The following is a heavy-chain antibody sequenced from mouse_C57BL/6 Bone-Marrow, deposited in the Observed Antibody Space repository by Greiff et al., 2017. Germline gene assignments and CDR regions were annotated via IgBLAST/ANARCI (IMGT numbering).Heavy chain of an antibody. D-gene: IGHD2-1*01. CDR3: ARAGGNSWFAY. CDR1: GYTFTSYW. V-gene: IGHV1-59*01. Sequence: QVQLQQPGAELVRPGTSVKLSCKASGYTFTSYWMHWVKQRPGQGLEWIGVIDPSDSYTNYNQKFKGMATLTVDTSSSTAYMQLSSLTSEDSAVYYCARAGGNSWFAYWGQGTLVTVSA. CDR2: IDPSDSYT. J-gene: IGHJ3*01.